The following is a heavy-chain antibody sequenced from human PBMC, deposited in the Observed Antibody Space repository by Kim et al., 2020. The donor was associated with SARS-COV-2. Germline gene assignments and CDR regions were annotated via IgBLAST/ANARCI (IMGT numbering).Heavy chain of an antibody. D-gene: IGHD3-10*01. V-gene: IGHV5-51*01. J-gene: IGHJ6*03. Sequence: YSPSFQGQVTISADKSISTTYLQWSSLKASDTAMYYCARQRGYYYYYMDVWGKGTTVTVSS. CDR3: ARQRGYYYYYMDV.